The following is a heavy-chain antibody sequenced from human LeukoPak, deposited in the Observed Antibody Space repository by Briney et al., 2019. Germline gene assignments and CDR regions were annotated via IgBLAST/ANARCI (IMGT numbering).Heavy chain of an antibody. CDR2: IYPTGST. V-gene: IGHV4-38-2*02. J-gene: IGHJ5*02. D-gene: IGHD6-13*01. Sequence: SETLSLTCTVSGYSISSGYYWGWIRQPPGRGLEWIGNIYPTGSTYYNPSLKSRVTISVDTSKNQFSLKVSSVSAADTAVYYCARAYSSSWYWNWFDPWGQGTLVTVSS. CDR3: ARAYSSSWYWNWFDP. CDR1: GYSISSGYY.